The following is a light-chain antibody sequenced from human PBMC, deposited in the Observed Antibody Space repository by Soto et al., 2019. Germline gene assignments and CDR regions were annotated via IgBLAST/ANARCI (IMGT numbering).Light chain of an antibody. CDR3: CSYAGISTFVV. Sequence: QSALTQPASVSGSPGQSITISCTGTSSDVGTYNLVSWYQQHPGKAPKLMISEGSKRPSGVSNRFSGSKSGNTASLTISGLQAEDEADYYCCSYAGISTFVVFGGGTKLTVL. J-gene: IGLJ2*01. CDR2: EGS. CDR1: SSDVGTYNL. V-gene: IGLV2-23*03.